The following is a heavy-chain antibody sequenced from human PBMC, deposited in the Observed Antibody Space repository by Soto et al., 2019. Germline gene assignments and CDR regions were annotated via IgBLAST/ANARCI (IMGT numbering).Heavy chain of an antibody. CDR2: TYYRSKWYN. CDR1: GDSVSSNSGA. J-gene: IGHJ6*02. CDR3: ARDKSIAVAGLYYGMDV. D-gene: IGHD6-19*01. Sequence: SQTLSLTCAISGDSVSSNSGAWNWIRQSPSRGLEWLGRTYYRSKWYNDYAVSVKSRITINPDTSKNQFSLQLNSVTPEDTAVYYCARDKSIAVAGLYYGMDVWGQGTTVTVSS. V-gene: IGHV6-1*01.